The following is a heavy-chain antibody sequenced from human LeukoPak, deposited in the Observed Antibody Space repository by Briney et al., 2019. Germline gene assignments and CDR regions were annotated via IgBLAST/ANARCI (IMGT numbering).Heavy chain of an antibody. CDR2: ISWNSGSI. V-gene: IGHV3-9*01. J-gene: IGHJ4*02. D-gene: IGHD6-19*01. CDR3: AKDGGSGWSYYFDY. CDR1: GYTFDDYA. Sequence: GGSLRLSCAASGYTFDDYAMHWVRQAPGKGLEWVSGISWNSGSIGYADSVKGRFTISRDNAKNSLYLQMNSLRAEDTALYYCAKDGGSGWSYYFDYWGQGTLVTVSS.